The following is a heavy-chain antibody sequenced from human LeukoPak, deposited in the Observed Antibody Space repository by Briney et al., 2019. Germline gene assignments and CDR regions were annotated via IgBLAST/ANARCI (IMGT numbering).Heavy chain of an antibody. Sequence: PGGSLRLSCAASGFTFNRYYMYWIRQAPGKGLVWVSRISDDGRVTLYADSVKGRFTISRDNAKSTVYLQMNSLRVEDTAVYYCITDLGWGQGTLVTVSS. CDR1: GFTFNRYY. CDR2: ISDDGRVT. D-gene: IGHD1-14*01. J-gene: IGHJ4*02. CDR3: ITDLG. V-gene: IGHV3-74*01.